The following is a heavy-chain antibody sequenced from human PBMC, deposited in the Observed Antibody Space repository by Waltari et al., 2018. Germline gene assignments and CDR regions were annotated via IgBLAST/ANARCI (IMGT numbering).Heavy chain of an antibody. V-gene: IGHV1-18*01. D-gene: IGHD3-3*01. Sequence: QVQLVQSGAEVKKPGASVKVSCKASGYTFTSYGISWVRQAPGQGLEWMGWISAYNGNTNYAQKLQGRVTMTTDTSTSTAYMELRSLRSDDTSVYYCARDASRITIFGVVTNPGNWFDPWGQGTLVTVSS. CDR3: ARDASRITIFGVVTNPGNWFDP. J-gene: IGHJ5*02. CDR2: ISAYNGNT. CDR1: GYTFTSYG.